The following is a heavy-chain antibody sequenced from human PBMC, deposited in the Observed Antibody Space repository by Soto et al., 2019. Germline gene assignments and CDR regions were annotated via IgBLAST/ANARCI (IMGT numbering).Heavy chain of an antibody. CDR2: ISITVSTR. J-gene: IGHJ4*02. Sequence: PWGSLRLSCAVSGFTFSSYEMNWVRQGPGKGLEWVSHISITVSTRYYAESVKGRFTVSRDNAKNSLYLQMNSLRVEDTAVYYCARMFRFYDGPTAYWGKGTSVTVSA. CDR1: GFTFSSYE. D-gene: IGHD3-22*01. V-gene: IGHV3-48*03. CDR3: ARMFRFYDGPTAY.